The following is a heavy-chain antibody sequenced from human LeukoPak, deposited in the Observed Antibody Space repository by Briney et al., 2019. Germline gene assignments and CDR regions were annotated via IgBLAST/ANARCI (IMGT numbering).Heavy chain of an antibody. V-gene: IGHV3-64*01. CDR1: GFTFSSYA. D-gene: IGHD3-3*01. Sequence: GGSLRLSCAASGFTFSSYAMRWVRQAPGKGLEYVSAISSNGGSTYYANSVKGRFTISRDNSKNTLYLQMGSLRAEDMAVYYCARSFGVVIKGWGDYWGQGTLVTVSS. CDR3: ARSFGVVIKGWGDY. J-gene: IGHJ4*02. CDR2: ISSNGGST.